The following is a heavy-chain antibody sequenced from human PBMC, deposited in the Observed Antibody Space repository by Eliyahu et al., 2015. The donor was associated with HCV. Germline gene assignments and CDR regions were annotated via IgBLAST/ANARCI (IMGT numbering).Heavy chain of an antibody. J-gene: IGHJ4*02. CDR1: GYTFTSYG. CDR3: ARTMVRGVMFSHAGPKQFDY. D-gene: IGHD3-10*01. Sequence: QVQLVQSGAEVKKPGASVKVSCKASGYTFTSYGISWVRQAPGQGLEWMGWISAYNGNTNHAQKLQGRVTMTTDTSTSTAYMELRSLRSDDTAVYYCARTMVRGVMFSHAGPKQFDYWGQGTLVTVSS. CDR2: ISAYNGNT. V-gene: IGHV1-18*01.